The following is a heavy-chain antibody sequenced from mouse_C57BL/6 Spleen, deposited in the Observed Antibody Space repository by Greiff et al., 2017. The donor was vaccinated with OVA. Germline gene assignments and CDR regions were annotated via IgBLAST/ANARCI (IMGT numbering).Heavy chain of an antibody. CDR2: ISYDGSN. CDR1: GYSITSGYY. Sequence: EVQLVESGPGLVKPSQSLSLTCSVTGYSITSGYYWNWIRQFPGNKLEWMGYISYDGSNNYNPSLKNRISITRDTSKNQFFLKLNSVTTEDTATYYCARNPDYYGSSRYFDVWGTGTTVTVSS. J-gene: IGHJ1*03. V-gene: IGHV3-6*01. CDR3: ARNPDYYGSSRYFDV. D-gene: IGHD1-1*01.